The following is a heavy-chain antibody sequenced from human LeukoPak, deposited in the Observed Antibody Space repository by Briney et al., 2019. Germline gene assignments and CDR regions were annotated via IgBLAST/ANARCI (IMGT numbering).Heavy chain of an antibody. D-gene: IGHD3-3*01. CDR3: ARALSGGGDYDFWSGYYGNYYYYGMDV. CDR2: ISAYNGNT. CDR1: GYTFTSYG. V-gene: IGHV1-18*01. Sequence: ASVTVSCKASGYTFTSYGISWVRQAPGQGLEWMGWISAYNGNTNYAQKLQGRVTMTTDTSTSTAYMELRSLRSDDTAVYYCARALSGGGDYDFWSGYYGNYYYYGMDVWGQGTTVTVSS. J-gene: IGHJ6*02.